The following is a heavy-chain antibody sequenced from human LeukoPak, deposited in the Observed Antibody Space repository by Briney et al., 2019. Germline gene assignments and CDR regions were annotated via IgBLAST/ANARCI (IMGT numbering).Heavy chain of an antibody. Sequence: GGSLRLSCAASGFTVSSNYMSWVRQAPGKGLEWVSVIYSGGSTYYADSVKGRFTISRDNSKNTLYLQMNSLRAEDTAVYYCAREIYSYGTFYMDVWGKGTTVTISS. V-gene: IGHV3-66*01. CDR1: GFTVSSNY. CDR2: IYSGGST. D-gene: IGHD5-18*01. J-gene: IGHJ6*03. CDR3: AREIYSYGTFYMDV.